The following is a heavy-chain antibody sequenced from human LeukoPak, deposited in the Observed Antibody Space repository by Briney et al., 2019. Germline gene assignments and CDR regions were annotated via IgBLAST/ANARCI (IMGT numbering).Heavy chain of an antibody. CDR1: GGSITNSY. V-gene: IGHV4-59*01. J-gene: IGHJ3*02. CDR2: INYSGST. D-gene: IGHD1-1*01. CDR3: ARDPLSTNDFDI. Sequence: KPSETLSLTCTVSGGSITNSYWNWLRQSPGKGLEWIGYINYSGSTNYNTSLKSRVTISVNTSKNQFSLKLSSVTAADTAVYFCARDPLSTNDFDIWGQGTMVTVSS.